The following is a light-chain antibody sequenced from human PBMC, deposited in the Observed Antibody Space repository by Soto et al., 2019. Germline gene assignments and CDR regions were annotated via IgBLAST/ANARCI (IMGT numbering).Light chain of an antibody. Sequence: QSVLTQPPSASGTPGQRVTISCSGSSSNIGSNYVYWYQQLPGTAPKLLIYSNNQRPSGVPDRFSGSKSGTSASLAISGLRSEDEADSSCAAWDDSLSGVVFGGGTKLTVL. J-gene: IGLJ2*01. CDR3: AAWDDSLSGVV. CDR1: SSNIGSNY. V-gene: IGLV1-47*02. CDR2: SNN.